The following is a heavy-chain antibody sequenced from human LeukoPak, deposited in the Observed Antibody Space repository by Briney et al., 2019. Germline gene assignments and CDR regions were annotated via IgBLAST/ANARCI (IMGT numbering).Heavy chain of an antibody. D-gene: IGHD4-17*01. CDR1: GYTFTSYA. CDR2: INAGNGNT. Sequence: ASVKVSCKASGYTFTSYAMHWVRQAPGQRLEWMGWINAGNGNTKYSQKFQGRVTITRNTSASTAYMELSSLRSEDTAVYYCASAPRQGYGGYGHLDYWGQGTLVTVSS. J-gene: IGHJ4*02. V-gene: IGHV1-3*01. CDR3: ASAPRQGYGGYGHLDY.